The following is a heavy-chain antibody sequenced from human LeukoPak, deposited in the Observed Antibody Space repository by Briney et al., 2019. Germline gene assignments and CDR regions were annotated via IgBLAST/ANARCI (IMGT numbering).Heavy chain of an antibody. Sequence: SGTLSLTCAVSGGSISSSNWWSWVRQPPGKGLEWIGEIYHSGSTNYNPSLKSRVTISVDKSKNQFSLKLSSVTAADTAVYYCARVIVVVPAAMHYFDYWGQGTLVTVSS. CDR3: ARVIVVVPAAMHYFDY. CDR2: IYHSGST. V-gene: IGHV4-4*02. D-gene: IGHD2-2*01. J-gene: IGHJ4*02. CDR1: GGSISSSNW.